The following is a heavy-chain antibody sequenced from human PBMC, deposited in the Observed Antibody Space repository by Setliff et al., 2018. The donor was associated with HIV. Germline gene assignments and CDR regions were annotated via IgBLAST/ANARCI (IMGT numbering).Heavy chain of an antibody. CDR2: IFHSGST. J-gene: IGHJ4*02. Sequence: LSLTCAVSGGSISDNNWWSWVRQPPGKELEWIGEIFHSGSTNYNPSLKSRVTILVDKSKNQLSLRLSPVTAADTAVYYCARGPNLLTHYYDSSGYAVGYSDHWGQGTLVTVSS. D-gene: IGHD3-22*01. CDR1: GGSISDNNW. CDR3: ARGPNLLTHYYDSSGYAVGYSDH. V-gene: IGHV4-4*02.